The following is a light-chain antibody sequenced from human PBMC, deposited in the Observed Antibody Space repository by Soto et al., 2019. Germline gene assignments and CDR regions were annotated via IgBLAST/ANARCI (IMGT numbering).Light chain of an antibody. CDR2: DAS. CDR3: QQRSNWPGVT. V-gene: IGKV3-11*01. CDR1: QSVSSY. J-gene: IGKJ4*01. Sequence: EIVLTQSPATLSLSPGERATHSCRASQSVSSYLAWYQQKPGQARRLLIYDASNRATGIPARFSGSGSGTDFTLTISSLEPEDFAVYYCQQRSNWPGVTLGGATKVDIK.